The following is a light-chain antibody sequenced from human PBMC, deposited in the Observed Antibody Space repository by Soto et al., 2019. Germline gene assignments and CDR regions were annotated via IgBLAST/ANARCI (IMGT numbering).Light chain of an antibody. V-gene: IGKV3-15*01. CDR3: QHYNNWPPWS. CDR2: DAS. J-gene: IGKJ1*01. Sequence: ETVMTQSPATLSVSPGERATLSCRASQSVRNNLAWYQHKPGQAPRLLIYDASTRATGIPARFSGSGSGTEFALTISSLQSEDFAVYYCQHYNNWPPWSFGQGTKVEIK. CDR1: QSVRNN.